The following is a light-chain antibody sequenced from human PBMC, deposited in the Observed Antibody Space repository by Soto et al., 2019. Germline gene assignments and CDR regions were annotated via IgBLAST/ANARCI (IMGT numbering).Light chain of an antibody. Sequence: EIVLTQSPATLSLSPGERATLSCRASQSVSTYLAWYQQKPGQAPRLLIHHVSNRAVGIPARFSGSGSGTDFTLTISSLEPEDFAVYYCQQRDNWPPTWTFGQGTKADSK. J-gene: IGKJ1*01. V-gene: IGKV3-11*01. CDR1: QSVSTY. CDR3: QQRDNWPPTWT. CDR2: HVS.